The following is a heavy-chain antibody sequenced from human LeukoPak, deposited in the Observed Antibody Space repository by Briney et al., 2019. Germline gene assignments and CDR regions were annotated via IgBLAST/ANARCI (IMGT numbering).Heavy chain of an antibody. V-gene: IGHV3-30*03. CDR3: ARDRGYSYGYEDY. Sequence: GGSLRLSCAASGFTFGTYGVHWVRQAPGKGLEWVAVVSYDGNQKYYADSVKGRFTISRDNSKNTLYLQMNSLRAEDTAVYYCARDRGYSYGYEDYWGQGTLVTVSS. CDR2: VSYDGNQK. J-gene: IGHJ4*02. D-gene: IGHD5-18*01. CDR1: GFTFGTYG.